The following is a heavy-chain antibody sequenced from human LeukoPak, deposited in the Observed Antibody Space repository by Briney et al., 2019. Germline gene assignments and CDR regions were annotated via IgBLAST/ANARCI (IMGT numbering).Heavy chain of an antibody. J-gene: IGHJ6*02. Sequence: GGTLRLSCAASGSTFSDYYMSWIRQAPGKGLEWVSYISSSGSTIYYADSVKGRFTISRDNAKNSLYLQMNSLRAEDTAVYYCARQGTGTTPDRPFYYYYGMDVWGQGTTVTVSS. CDR1: GSTFSDYY. CDR3: ARQGTGTTPDRPFYYYYGMDV. CDR2: ISSSGSTI. V-gene: IGHV3-11*01. D-gene: IGHD1-1*01.